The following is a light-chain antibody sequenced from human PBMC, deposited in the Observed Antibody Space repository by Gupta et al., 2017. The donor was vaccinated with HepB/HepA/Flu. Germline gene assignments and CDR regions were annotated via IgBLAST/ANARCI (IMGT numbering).Light chain of an antibody. CDR3: GADHGSGSNFVVV. J-gene: IGLJ2*01. CDR1: SGYSNYK. CDR2: VGTGGIVG. Sequence: QPVLTPPPSASASLGASVTLTCTLSSGYSNYKVDWYQQRPGKGPRFGMRVGTGGIVGSKGDGIPDRFSVLGSGLNRYLTIKNIQEEDESDYHCGADHGSGSNFVVVFGGGTKLTVL. V-gene: IGLV9-49*01.